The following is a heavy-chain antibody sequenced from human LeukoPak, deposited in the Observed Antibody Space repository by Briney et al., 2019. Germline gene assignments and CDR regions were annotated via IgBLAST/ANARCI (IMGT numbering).Heavy chain of an antibody. Sequence: TGRSLRLSCAASGFTFSSYGMHWVRQAPGKGLEWVAVMSYDGSKEYYADSVKGRFTISRDNSKNTLYLQMNSLRVEDTAVYYCLVWKHVFDRWGQGTLVTVSS. J-gene: IGHJ5*02. D-gene: IGHD5/OR15-5a*01. CDR2: MSYDGSKE. CDR3: LVWKHVFDR. CDR1: GFTFSSYG. V-gene: IGHV3-30*03.